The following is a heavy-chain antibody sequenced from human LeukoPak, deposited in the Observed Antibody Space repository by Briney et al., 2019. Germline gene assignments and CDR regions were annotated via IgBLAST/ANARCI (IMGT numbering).Heavy chain of an antibody. J-gene: IGHJ3*02. CDR3: AREDYYGSGSYYEPDAFDI. D-gene: IGHD3-10*01. Sequence: PSETLSLTCAVYGVSFSGYHWSWIRQPPGKGLEWIGEINHSGSTKYSPSLKSRVTISVDTSKNQFSLKLSSVTAADTAVYYCAREDYYGSGSYYEPDAFDIWGQGTMVTVSS. V-gene: IGHV4-34*01. CDR1: GVSFSGYH. CDR2: INHSGST.